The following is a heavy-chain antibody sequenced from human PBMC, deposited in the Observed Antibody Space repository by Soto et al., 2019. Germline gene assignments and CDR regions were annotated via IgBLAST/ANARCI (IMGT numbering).Heavy chain of an antibody. Sequence: AETLSLTCAVSGYSISSGYYWGCIRQPPGKGLEWIWSIYHSGSTYCNPSLKSRVTISVDASKNHFSLKLSSVTAADTAVYYCARDLFWSGYAYYYYYGMDVWGQGTTVTVSS. CDR3: ARDLFWSGYAYYYYYGMDV. CDR1: GYSISSGYY. J-gene: IGHJ6*02. V-gene: IGHV4-38-2*02. D-gene: IGHD3-3*01. CDR2: IYHSGST.